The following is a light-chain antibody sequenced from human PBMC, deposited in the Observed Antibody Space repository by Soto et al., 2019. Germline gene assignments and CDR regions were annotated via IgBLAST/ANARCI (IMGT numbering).Light chain of an antibody. CDR3: QQSYNSPPWT. Sequence: DIQMTQSPSSLSASVGDRVTLSCRASQTISTSLNWYQQKPGTAPRLLIYRASSVKSGVPPRFSGSGSGRDFTLTISTLRPEDIASYFCQQSYNSPPWTFGQGTKVEVK. CDR2: RAS. J-gene: IGKJ1*01. CDR1: QTISTS. V-gene: IGKV1-39*01.